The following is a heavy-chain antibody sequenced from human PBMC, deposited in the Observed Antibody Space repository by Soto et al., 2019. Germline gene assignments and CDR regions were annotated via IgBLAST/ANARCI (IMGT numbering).Heavy chain of an antibody. Sequence: QVQLVQSGAEVKKPGSSVKVSCKASGGAFSGHAFTWVRQAPGQGLEWMGGIIPIFGAANSAPQFQGRVTLPADKSTNTAFMELTSLRSEDTAVYYCARVRPTYSFSSGRPASWGQGTLVTVSS. J-gene: IGHJ5*02. CDR3: ARVRPTYSFSSGRPAS. V-gene: IGHV1-69*14. CDR1: GGAFSGHA. D-gene: IGHD6-6*01. CDR2: IIPIFGAA.